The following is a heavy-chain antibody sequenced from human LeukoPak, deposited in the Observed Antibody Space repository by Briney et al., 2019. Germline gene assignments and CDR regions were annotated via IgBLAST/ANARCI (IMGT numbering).Heavy chain of an antibody. CDR3: AKAMVVPAAGPNWFDP. CDR1: GFSSSSYA. J-gene: IGHJ5*02. Sequence: GGSLRLSCAASGFSSSSYAMSWVRQAPGKGLEWVSAISGSGGSTYYADSVKGRFTISRDNSKNTLYLQMNSLRAEDTAVYYCAKAMVVPAAGPNWFDPWGQGTLVTVSS. D-gene: IGHD2-2*01. V-gene: IGHV3-23*01. CDR2: ISGSGGST.